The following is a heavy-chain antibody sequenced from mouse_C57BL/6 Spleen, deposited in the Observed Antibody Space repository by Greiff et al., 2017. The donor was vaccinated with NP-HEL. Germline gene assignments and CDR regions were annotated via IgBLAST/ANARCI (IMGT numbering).Heavy chain of an antibody. V-gene: IGHV1-52*01. J-gene: IGHJ2*01. Sequence: QVQLQQPGAELVRPGSSVKLSCKASGYTFTSYWMHWVKQRPIQGLEWIGNIDPSDSDTHYNQKFKDKATLTVDKSSSTAYMQLSSLTSEDSAVYYCARESGFPFDYWGKGTTLTVSS. CDR1: GYTFTSYW. CDR2: IDPSDSDT. CDR3: ARESGFPFDY.